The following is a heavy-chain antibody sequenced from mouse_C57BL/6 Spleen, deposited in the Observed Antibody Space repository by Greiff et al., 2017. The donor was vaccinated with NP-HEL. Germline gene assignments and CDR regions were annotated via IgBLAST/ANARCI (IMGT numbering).Heavy chain of an antibody. CDR3: ARDDYDHSYYAMDY. V-gene: IGHV1-31*01. D-gene: IGHD2-4*01. CDR1: GYSFTGYY. Sequence: DVKLVESGPELVKPGASVKISCKASGYSFTGYYMHWVKQSHGNILDWIGYIYPYNGVSSYNQKFKGKATLTVDKSSSTAYMELRSLTSEDSAVYYCARDDYDHSYYAMDYWGQGTSVTVSS. CDR2: IYPYNGVS. J-gene: IGHJ4*01.